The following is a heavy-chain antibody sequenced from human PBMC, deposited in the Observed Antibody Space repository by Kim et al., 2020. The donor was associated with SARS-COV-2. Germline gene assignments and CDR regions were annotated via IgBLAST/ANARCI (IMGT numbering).Heavy chain of an antibody. CDR1: GFTFSSYA. D-gene: IGHD2-2*01. Sequence: GGSLRLSCAASGFTFSSYAMSWVRQASGKGLEWVSAISAGGDDTYYADSVKGRFTISRDTSKNTLYLQMNSLRAEDTALYYCAKDDCSSTSCYFGMDVWGQGTTVTVSS. CDR2: ISAGGDDT. J-gene: IGHJ6*02. CDR3: AKDDCSSTSCYFGMDV. V-gene: IGHV3-23*01.